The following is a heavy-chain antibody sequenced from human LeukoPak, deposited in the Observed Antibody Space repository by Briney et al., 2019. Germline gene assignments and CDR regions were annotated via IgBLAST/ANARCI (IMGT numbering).Heavy chain of an antibody. Sequence: ASVKVSCKASGYTFSGSYIHWVRQARGQGLEWMGWINPNINGTNYAQKFQGRVTMTGDRSISTAYMELSRLRSDDTAVYYCARERTPGSGYGVDYWGQGTVVTVSS. CDR3: ARERTPGSGYGVDY. CDR1: GYTFSGSY. J-gene: IGHJ4*02. D-gene: IGHD6-25*01. CDR2: INPNINGT. V-gene: IGHV1-2*02.